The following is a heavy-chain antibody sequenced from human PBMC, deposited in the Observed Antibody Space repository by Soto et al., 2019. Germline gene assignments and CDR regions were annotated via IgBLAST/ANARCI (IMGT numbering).Heavy chain of an antibody. J-gene: IGHJ4*02. Sequence: QLQLQESGPGLVKPSETLSLTCTVSGGSISSSSYYWGWIRQPPGKGLEWIGSIYYSGSTYYNPSLKSRVTISVDTSKNQFSLKLSSVTAADTAVYYCATIFGVGPYYFDYWGQGTLVTVSS. CDR3: ATIFGVGPYYFDY. V-gene: IGHV4-39*01. CDR2: IYYSGST. CDR1: GGSISSSSYY. D-gene: IGHD3-3*01.